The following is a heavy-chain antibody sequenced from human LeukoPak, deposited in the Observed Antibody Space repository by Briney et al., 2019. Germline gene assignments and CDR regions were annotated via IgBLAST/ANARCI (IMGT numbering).Heavy chain of an antibody. V-gene: IGHV3-23*01. CDR3: AKGQTWVFWSGYYEPYYFDY. CDR1: GFTFSTYA. D-gene: IGHD3-3*01. J-gene: IGHJ4*02. Sequence: PGGSLRLSCAASGFTFSTYAMSWVRQAPGKGLEWVSFISGRGISTYYADSVKGRFTISRDNSKNTLYLQMNSLRAEDTAVYYCAKGQTWVFWSGYYEPYYFDYWGQGTLVTVSS. CDR2: ISGRGIST.